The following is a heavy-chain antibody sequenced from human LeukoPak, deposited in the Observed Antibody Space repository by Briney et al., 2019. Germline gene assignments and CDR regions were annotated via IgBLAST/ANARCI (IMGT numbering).Heavy chain of an antibody. CDR3: AANLAVAGRDY. D-gene: IGHD6-19*01. CDR1: GYTFTGYY. CDR2: MNPNSGNT. Sequence: GASVKVSCKASGYTFTGYYMHWVRQATGQGLEWMGWMNPNSGNTGYAQKFQGRVTMTRDTSISTAYMELSRLRSDDTAVYYCAANLAVAGRDYWAQGTLVTVSS. V-gene: IGHV1-2*02. J-gene: IGHJ4*02.